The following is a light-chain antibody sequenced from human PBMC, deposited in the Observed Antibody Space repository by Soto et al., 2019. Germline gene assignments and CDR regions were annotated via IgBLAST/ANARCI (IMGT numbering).Light chain of an antibody. Sequence: DIQVTQSPSTLSASVGDRVTISCRASQSVSGRLAWYQQRPGKAPKLLVYDASSLGSGVPSRFSGSGSGTEFTLTIFSLQPDDFATYFCQHYSGYTWTFGQGTRLEIK. CDR3: QHYSGYTWT. CDR1: QSVSGR. CDR2: DAS. J-gene: IGKJ5*01. V-gene: IGKV1-5*01.